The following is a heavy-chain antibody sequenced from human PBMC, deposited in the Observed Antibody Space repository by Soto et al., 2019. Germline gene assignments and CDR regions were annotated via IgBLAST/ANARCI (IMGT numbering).Heavy chain of an antibody. CDR1: GGSISNSY. Sequence: SETLSLTCSVSGGSISNSYWSWIRQPPGKGLEWIGYIHYSGSTYHNPSLKSRVTISVDTSKNQFSLKLTSVTAADTAVYYCGRAHRDLQQLVHYYYSMDVWGQGTTVTVSS. CDR2: IHYSGST. D-gene: IGHD6-13*01. CDR3: GRAHRDLQQLVHYYYSMDV. J-gene: IGHJ6*02. V-gene: IGHV4-30-4*01.